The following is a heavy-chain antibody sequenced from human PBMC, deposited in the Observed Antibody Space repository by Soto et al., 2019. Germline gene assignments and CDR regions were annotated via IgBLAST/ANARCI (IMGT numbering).Heavy chain of an antibody. V-gene: IGHV3-49*03. CDR1: GFTFGDYA. CDR3: TRTLDRSGYAPYYYYYYMDV. D-gene: IGHD5-12*01. CDR2: IRSKAYGGTT. Sequence: GGSLRLSCTASGFTFGDYAMSWFRQAPGKGLEWVGFIRSKAYGGTTEYAASVKGRFTISRDDSKSIAYLQMNSLKTEDTAVYYCTRTLDRSGYAPYYYYYYMDVWGKGTTVTVSS. J-gene: IGHJ6*03.